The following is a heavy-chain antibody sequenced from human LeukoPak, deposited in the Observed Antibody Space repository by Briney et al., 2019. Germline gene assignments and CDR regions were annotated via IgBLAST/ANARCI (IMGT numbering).Heavy chain of an antibody. D-gene: IGHD3-9*01. V-gene: IGHV1-46*01. CDR3: ATAARYFDWLSNPHDAFDI. CDR1: GYTFTSYY. CDR2: INPSGGST. J-gene: IGHJ3*02. Sequence: ASVKVSCKASGYTFTSYYMHWVRQAPGQGLEWMGIINPSGGSTSYAQKFQGRVTMTRDTSTSTVYMELSSLRSEDTAVYYCATAARYFDWLSNPHDAFDIWGQGTMVTVSS.